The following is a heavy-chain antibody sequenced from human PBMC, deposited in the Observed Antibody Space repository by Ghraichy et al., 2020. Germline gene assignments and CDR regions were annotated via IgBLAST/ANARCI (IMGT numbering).Heavy chain of an antibody. CDR2: IYYSGST. D-gene: IGHD2/OR15-2a*01. J-gene: IGHJ5*02. V-gene: IGHV4-61*01. CDR3: AREILGGIGAVLNWFDP. Sequence: SETLSLTCTVSGGSVSSGSYYWSWIRQPPGKGLEWIGYIYYSGSTNYNPSLKSRVTISVDTSKNQFSLKLSSVTAADTAVYYCAREILGGIGAVLNWFDPWGQGTLVTVSS. CDR1: GGSVSSGSYY.